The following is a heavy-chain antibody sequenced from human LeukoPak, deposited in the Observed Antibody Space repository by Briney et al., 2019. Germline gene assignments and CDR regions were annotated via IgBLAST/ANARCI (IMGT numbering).Heavy chain of an antibody. CDR3: ARGLGRWLADYYYYYGMDV. Sequence: ASVKVSCKASGYTFTGYYMHWVRQAPGQGVGWMGWINPNSGGTNYAQKFQGRVTMTRDTSISTAYMELSRLRSDDTDVYYCARGLGRWLADYYYYYGMDVWGQGTTVTVSS. D-gene: IGHD6-19*01. CDR1: GYTFTGYY. CDR2: INPNSGGT. V-gene: IGHV1-2*02. J-gene: IGHJ6*02.